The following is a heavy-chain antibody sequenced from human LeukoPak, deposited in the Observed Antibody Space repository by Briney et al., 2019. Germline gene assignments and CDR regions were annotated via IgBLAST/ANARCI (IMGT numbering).Heavy chain of an antibody. Sequence: PGGSLRLSCAASGFTFSSYSMNWVRQAPGKGLEWVSYISSSGSTIYYADSVKGRFTISRDNAKNSLYLQMNSLRAEDTAVYYCARERDDCSGGSCYPAVFDYWGQGTLVTVSS. J-gene: IGHJ4*02. CDR1: GFTFSSYS. CDR2: ISSSGSTI. V-gene: IGHV3-48*04. D-gene: IGHD2-15*01. CDR3: ARERDDCSGGSCYPAVFDY.